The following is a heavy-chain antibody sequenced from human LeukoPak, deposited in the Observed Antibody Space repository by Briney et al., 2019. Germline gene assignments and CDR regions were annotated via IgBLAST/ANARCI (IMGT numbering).Heavy chain of an antibody. D-gene: IGHD3-3*01. V-gene: IGHV3-21*01. CDR1: GFTFSSYS. CDR3: AREAGIWSGYYTDTDFDY. CDR2: ISSSSSYI. J-gene: IGHJ4*02. Sequence: GGSLRLSYAASGFTFSSYSMNWVRQAPGKGLEWVSSISSSSSYIYYADSVKGRFTISRDNAKNSLYLQMNSLRAEDTAVYYCAREAGIWSGYYTDTDFDYWGQGTLVTVSS.